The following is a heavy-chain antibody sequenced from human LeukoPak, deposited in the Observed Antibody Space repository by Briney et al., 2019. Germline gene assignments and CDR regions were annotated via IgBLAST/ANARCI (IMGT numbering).Heavy chain of an antibody. D-gene: IGHD6-13*01. CDR2: MNANSGNT. J-gene: IGHJ4*02. V-gene: IGHV1-8*01. CDR1: GYTFINYD. Sequence: ASVKVPCKASGYTFINYDINWVRQATGQALEWMGWMNANSGNTGYAQKFQGRVTMTRNTSINTAYMELSSLRSEVTAVYYCARGFIAAGGFDYWGQGTPVTVSS. CDR3: ARGFIAAGGFDY.